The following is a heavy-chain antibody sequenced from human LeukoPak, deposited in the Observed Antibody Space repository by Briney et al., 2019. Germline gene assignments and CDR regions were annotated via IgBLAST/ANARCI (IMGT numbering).Heavy chain of an antibody. CDR3: ARSSPIAVAGKFFDY. V-gene: IGHV4-34*01. CDR1: GGSFSGYY. CDR2: INHSGST. D-gene: IGHD6-19*01. J-gene: IGHJ4*02. Sequence: SETLSLTCAVYGGSFSGYYWSWIRQPPGKGLEWIGEINHSGSTNYNPSLKSRVTISVDTSKNQFSLKLSSVTAADTAVYYCARSSPIAVAGKFFDYWGQGTLVTVSS.